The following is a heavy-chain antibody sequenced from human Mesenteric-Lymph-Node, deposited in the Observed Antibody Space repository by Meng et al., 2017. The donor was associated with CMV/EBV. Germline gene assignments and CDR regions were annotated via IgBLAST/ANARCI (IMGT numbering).Heavy chain of an antibody. CDR2: ISSSSTYI. CDR1: GFTFRNCA. D-gene: IGHD3-22*01. V-gene: IGHV3-21*01. CDR3: ARGGKLESDSSAYYAYWFDP. Sequence: GGSLRLSCAASGFTFRNCAMSWVRQAPGKGLEWVSSISSSSTYIYYADSVKGRFTISRDNAKNSLYLQMNSLRVEDTAVYYCARGGKLESDSSAYYAYWFDPWGQGTPVTVSS. J-gene: IGHJ5*02.